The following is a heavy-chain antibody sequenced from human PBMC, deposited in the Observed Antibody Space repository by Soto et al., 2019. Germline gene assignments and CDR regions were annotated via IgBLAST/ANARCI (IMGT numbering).Heavy chain of an antibody. D-gene: IGHD2-21*01. Sequence: PGGSLRLSCAASGFTFSNYAMSWVRQAPGKGLEWVSALSASGGFTYHADSVKGRFTISRDNSKNTLYLQMNSLRAEDTAVYYCAKDQCSGGSCYTFSTYCGSDCYSFDYWGQGTLVTVSS. CDR1: GFTFSNYA. J-gene: IGHJ4*02. V-gene: IGHV3-23*01. CDR3: AKDQCSGGSCYTFSTYCGSDCYSFDY. CDR2: LSASGGFT.